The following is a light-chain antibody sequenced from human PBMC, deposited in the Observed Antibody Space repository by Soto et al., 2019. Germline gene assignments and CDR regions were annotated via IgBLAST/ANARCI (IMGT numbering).Light chain of an antibody. CDR1: QNIADY. CDR3: QQTYSGPWT. CDR2: GAS. J-gene: IGKJ1*01. Sequence: DIQMTQSPSSLSASVGDRVTITCRASQNIADYLNWYHHRPGHAPKLLIYGASSLQSGVPSRFSGSGSGTEFPITITRLQHEDVASYYRQQTYSGPWTFGEGTEVA. V-gene: IGKV1-39*01.